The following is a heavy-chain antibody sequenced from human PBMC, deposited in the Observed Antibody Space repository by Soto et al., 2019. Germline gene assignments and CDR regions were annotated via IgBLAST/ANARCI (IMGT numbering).Heavy chain of an antibody. V-gene: IGHV4-34*01. CDR3: ARGRYGPS. D-gene: IGHD4-17*01. Sequence: QVQLQQWGAGLLKPSETLSLTCAVYGGSFSGYYWSWIRQPPGKGLEWIGEINHSGSTNYNPSLKSRVTISVDTSKTQFSLKLSSVTAADTAVYYCARGRYGPSWGQGTLVSVSS. J-gene: IGHJ4*02. CDR1: GGSFSGYY. CDR2: INHSGST.